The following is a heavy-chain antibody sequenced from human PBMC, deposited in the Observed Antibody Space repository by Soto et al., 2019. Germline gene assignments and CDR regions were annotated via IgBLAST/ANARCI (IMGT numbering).Heavy chain of an antibody. V-gene: IGHV1-69*01. CDR2: IIPIFGTA. CDR3: ARQGVAAQSYYYYGMDV. D-gene: IGHD2-15*01. J-gene: IGHJ6*02. Sequence: QVQLVQSGAEVKKPGSSVKVSCKASGGTFSSYAISWVRQAPGQGLEWMGGIIPIFGTANYAQKFQGRVTMTADESTSTAYMELSSLRSEDTAVYYCARQGVAAQSYYYYGMDVWGQGTTVTVSS. CDR1: GGTFSSYA.